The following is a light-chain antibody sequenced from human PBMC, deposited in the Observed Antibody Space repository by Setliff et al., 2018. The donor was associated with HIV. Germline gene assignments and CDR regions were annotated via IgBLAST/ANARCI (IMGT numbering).Light chain of an antibody. J-gene: IGLJ1*01. CDR2: DVS. CDR1: SSDVGNYNY. CDR3: SSYTGRSTFV. V-gene: IGLV2-14*01. Sequence: QSALTQPASVSGSPGQSVTISCTGISSDVGNYNYVSWYQEHPGKAPKLIIYDVSKRPSGVSNRFSGPKSGNTASLTISGLQAEDEADYHCSSYTGRSTFVFGTGTKVTVL.